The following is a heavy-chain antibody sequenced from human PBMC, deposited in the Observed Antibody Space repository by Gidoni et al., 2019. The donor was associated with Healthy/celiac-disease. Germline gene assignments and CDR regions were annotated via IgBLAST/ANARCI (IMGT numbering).Heavy chain of an antibody. J-gene: IGHJ3*02. D-gene: IGHD3-10*01. CDR2: IKSKTDGGTT. CDR1: GFTVGNAW. CDR3: TLLWFGELLGHDAFDI. Sequence: EVQLVESGGGLVKPGGSLRLSCAASGFTVGNAWLSWVRQAPGKGLEWVGRIKSKTDGGTTDYAAPVKGRFTISRDDSKNTLYLQMNSLKTEDTAVYYCTLLWFGELLGHDAFDIWGQGTMVTVSS. V-gene: IGHV3-15*01.